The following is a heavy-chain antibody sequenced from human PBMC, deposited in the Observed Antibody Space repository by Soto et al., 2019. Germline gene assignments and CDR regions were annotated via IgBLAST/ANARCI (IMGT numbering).Heavy chain of an antibody. J-gene: IGHJ2*01. CDR2: TSAYNGIT. Sequence: VQLLQSGAEVKKPGASVKVSCKASGYTFTSYGISWVRQAPGQGLERMGWTSAYNGITNYTQKLQVRDTMTTDTSTSTAYMELRSLRSDDPAVYYWSRDVNGYSSGWGTGYFHLWGRGTLVTVSS. D-gene: IGHD6-19*01. CDR1: GYTFTSYG. V-gene: IGHV1-18*01. CDR3: SRDVNGYSSGWGTGYFHL.